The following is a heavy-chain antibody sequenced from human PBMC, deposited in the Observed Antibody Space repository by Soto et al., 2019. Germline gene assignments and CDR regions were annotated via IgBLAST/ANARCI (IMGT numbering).Heavy chain of an antibody. CDR2: LKSKTDGGTT. CDR3: TTDPVGYDSSGYLFDY. J-gene: IGHJ4*02. CDR1: GFTFSNAW. Sequence: EVQLVESGGGLVKPGGSLRLSCAASGFTFSNAWMSWVRQAPGKGLEWVGRLKSKTDGGTTDYAAPVKGRFTISRDDSKNTLYLQMNSLKTEDTAVYYCTTDPVGYDSSGYLFDYWGQGTLVTVSS. V-gene: IGHV3-15*01. D-gene: IGHD3-22*01.